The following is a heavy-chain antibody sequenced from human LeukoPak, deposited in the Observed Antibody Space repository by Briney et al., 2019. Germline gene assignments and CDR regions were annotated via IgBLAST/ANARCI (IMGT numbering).Heavy chain of an antibody. Sequence: PSQTLSLTCAVSGGSISSGGYSWSWIRQPPGKGLEWIGYIYHSGSTYYNPFLKSRVTISVDRSENQLSLKLSSVTAADTAVYYCARGSDTAMVPADYWGQGTLVTVSS. CDR1: GGSISSGGYS. CDR2: IYHSGST. V-gene: IGHV4-30-2*01. J-gene: IGHJ4*02. CDR3: ARGSDTAMVPADY. D-gene: IGHD5-18*01.